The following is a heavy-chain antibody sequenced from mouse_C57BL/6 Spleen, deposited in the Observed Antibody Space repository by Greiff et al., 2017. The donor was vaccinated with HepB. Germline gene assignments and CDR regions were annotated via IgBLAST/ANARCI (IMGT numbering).Heavy chain of an antibody. V-gene: IGHV1-4*01. J-gene: IGHJ3*01. Sequence: VQVVESGAELARPGASVKMSCKASGYTFTSYTMHWVKQRPGQGLEWIGYINPSSGYTKYNQKFKDKATLTADKSSSTAYMQLSSLTSEDSAVYYCAREGYYGSSLFAYWGQGTLVTVSA. CDR2: INPSSGYT. D-gene: IGHD1-1*01. CDR1: GYTFTSYT. CDR3: AREGYYGSSLFAY.